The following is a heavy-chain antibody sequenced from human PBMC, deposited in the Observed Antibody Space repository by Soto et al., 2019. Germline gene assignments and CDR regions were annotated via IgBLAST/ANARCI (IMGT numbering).Heavy chain of an antibody. J-gene: IGHJ4*02. CDR3: ATGGRQWLVTADFTS. D-gene: IGHD6-19*01. CDR2: VSHDGRNT. Sequence: VQLVESGGGVVQPGRSLRLSCAASGFTFSDYAMHWVRQAPGMGLEWVAVVSHDGRNTHYADSVKGRFTISRDSSKNTLSLEMTSLRAEDTAVLYCATGGRQWLVTADFTSWGQGARVTVSS. V-gene: IGHV3-30*03. CDR1: GFTFSDYA.